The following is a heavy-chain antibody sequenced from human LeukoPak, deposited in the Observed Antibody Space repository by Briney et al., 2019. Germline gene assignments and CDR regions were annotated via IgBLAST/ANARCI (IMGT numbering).Heavy chain of an antibody. J-gene: IGHJ6*03. CDR1: GGSFSGYY. CDR2: INHSGST. CDR3: ARLVVPAATPYYYYYMDV. V-gene: IGHV4-34*01. D-gene: IGHD2-2*02. Sequence: SETLSLTCAVYGGSFSGYYWSWIRQPPGKGLEWIGEINHSGSTNYNPSLKSRVTISVDTSKNQFSLKLSSVTAADTAVYYCARLVVPAATPYYYYYMDVWGKGTTVTVSS.